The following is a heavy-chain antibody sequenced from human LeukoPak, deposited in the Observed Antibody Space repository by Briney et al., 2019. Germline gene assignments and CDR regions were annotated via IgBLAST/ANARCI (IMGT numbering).Heavy chain of an antibody. CDR3: AREEGSYYHY. D-gene: IGHD1-26*01. Sequence: AAVKVSCKASGCTFSSYAISWVRQAPAQGLEWMGGIIPIFGTANYAQKFQGRVTITADESTSTAYMELSSLRSEDTAVYYCAREEGSYYHYWGQGTLVTVSS. CDR1: GCTFSSYA. CDR2: IIPIFGTA. V-gene: IGHV1-69*13. J-gene: IGHJ4*02.